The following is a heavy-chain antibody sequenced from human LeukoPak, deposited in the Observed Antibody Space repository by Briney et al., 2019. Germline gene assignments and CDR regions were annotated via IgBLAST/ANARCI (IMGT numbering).Heavy chain of an antibody. CDR2: IYTSGNT. CDR1: GISISTYY. D-gene: IGHD1-1*01. J-gene: IGHJ4*01. Sequence: PSETLSLTCAVSGISISTYYWSWIRQPAGKGLEWIGRIYTSGNTNYKPSLKSRLTISVDKSKNHLSLKLSSLTAADTAFYYCAGGPSGTAFDDWGHGTLVIVSS. V-gene: IGHV4-4*07. CDR3: AGGPSGTAFDD.